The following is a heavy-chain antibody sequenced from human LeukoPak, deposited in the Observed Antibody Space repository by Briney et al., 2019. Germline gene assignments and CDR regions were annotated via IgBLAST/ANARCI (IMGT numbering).Heavy chain of an antibody. Sequence: GGSLRLSCAASGFTFSSYWMHWVRQAPGKGLVWVSRINSDGSSTSYADSVKGRFTISSDNAKNTLYLQMNSLRAEDTAVYYCARVPPPSSTSFTFDYWGQGTLVTVSS. CDR1: GFTFSSYW. J-gene: IGHJ4*02. CDR3: ARVPPPSSTSFTFDY. D-gene: IGHD2-2*01. V-gene: IGHV3-74*01. CDR2: INSDGSST.